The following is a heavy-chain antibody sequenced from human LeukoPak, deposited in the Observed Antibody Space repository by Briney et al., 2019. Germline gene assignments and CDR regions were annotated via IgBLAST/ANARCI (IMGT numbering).Heavy chain of an antibody. Sequence: SQTLSLTCTVSGGSISSGTYYWSWIRQPAGKGLEWIGRIYTSGSTNYNPSLKSRVTISVDTSKNQFSLKLSSVTAADTAVYYCARGVVVTAIYFDYWGQGTLVTVSS. V-gene: IGHV4-61*02. CDR2: IYTSGST. D-gene: IGHD2-21*02. J-gene: IGHJ4*02. CDR1: GGSISSGTYY. CDR3: ARGVVVTAIYFDY.